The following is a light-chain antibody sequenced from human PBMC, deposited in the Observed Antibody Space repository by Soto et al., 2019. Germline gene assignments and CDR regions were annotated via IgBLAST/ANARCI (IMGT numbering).Light chain of an antibody. CDR2: AAS. CDR3: QQSYSTPYT. J-gene: IGKJ2*01. V-gene: IGKV1-39*01. CDR1: QSISSS. Sequence: DIQMTQSPSSLSASVGERVTITCRASQSISSSLNWYQQKPGKAPKLLIYAASSLQSGVPSRFSWSRSGTDFALTISSLQPEDFATYYCQQSYSTPYTFGQGTKLEIK.